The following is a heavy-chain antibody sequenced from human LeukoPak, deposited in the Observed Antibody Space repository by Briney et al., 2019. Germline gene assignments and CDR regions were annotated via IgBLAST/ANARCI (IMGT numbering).Heavy chain of an antibody. CDR2: IYYTWST. CDR3: ARGRSYTGGFDY. V-gene: IGHV4-59*01. Sequence: SETLSLTCTVSGGSISSYYWIWIRQPPGKGLDWIGFIYYTWSTNYNPSLKSRVTISVDTSKNQFSLKLSSVTAADTDVYYCARGRSYTGGFDYWGQGTLVTVSS. J-gene: IGHJ4*02. CDR1: GGSISSYY. D-gene: IGHD1-26*01.